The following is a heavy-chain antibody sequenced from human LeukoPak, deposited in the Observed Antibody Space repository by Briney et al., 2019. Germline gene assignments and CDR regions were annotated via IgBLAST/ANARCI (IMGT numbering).Heavy chain of an antibody. CDR1: GGSFSGYY. J-gene: IGHJ4*02. D-gene: IGHD6-6*01. CDR3: ARGLRIAARLRDY. CDR2: INHSGST. Sequence: SETLSPTCAVYGGSFSGYYWSWIRQPPGKGLEWIGEINHSGSTNYNPSLKSRVTISVDTSKNQFSLKLGSVTAADTAVYYCARGLRIAARLRDYWGQGTLVTVSS. V-gene: IGHV4-34*01.